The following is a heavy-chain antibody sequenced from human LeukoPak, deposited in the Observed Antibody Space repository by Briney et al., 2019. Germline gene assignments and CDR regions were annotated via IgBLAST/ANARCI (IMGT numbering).Heavy chain of an antibody. J-gene: IGHJ4*02. Sequence: SETLSLTCTVSGGSISGNYWSWIRQPPGKGLEWIGYNYYSGSTNYNPSLKSRVTISVDTSRNQFSLKLRSVTAADTAVYYCVRGGWSHDYWGQGTLVTVSS. CDR1: GGSISGNY. CDR3: VRGGWSHDY. CDR2: NYYSGST. D-gene: IGHD6-19*01. V-gene: IGHV4-59*01.